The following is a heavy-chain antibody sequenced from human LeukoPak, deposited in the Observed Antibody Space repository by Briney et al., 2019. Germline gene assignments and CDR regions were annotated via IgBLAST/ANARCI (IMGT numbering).Heavy chain of an antibody. CDR2: IYDSGST. V-gene: IGHV4-59*13. D-gene: IGHD1-26*01. CDR1: GGSITSYY. Sequence: SETLSLTCTVSGGSITSYYWIWLRQPQGKGREWSVYIYDSGSTNYYPSLKSRVTISEDTSKNQFSLKLSSVTAADTAVYYCARVGSGGSSYYIDYWGQGTLVTVSS. J-gene: IGHJ4*02. CDR3: ARVGSGGSSYYIDY.